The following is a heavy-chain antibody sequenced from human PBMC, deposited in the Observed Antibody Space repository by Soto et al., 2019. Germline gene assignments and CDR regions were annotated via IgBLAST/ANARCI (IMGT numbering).Heavy chain of an antibody. CDR1: GFTFSSYA. Sequence: PGGSLRLSCAASGFTFSSYAMSWVRQAPGKGLEWVSGISASGGSTYYADSVKGRFAMSRDTSENTLYLQMNSMGAEDTAAYYCAPHVSCSGGSCQYDAFAIRGQGTMVTVSS. D-gene: IGHD2-15*01. CDR2: ISASGGST. V-gene: IGHV3-23*01. CDR3: APHVSCSGGSCQYDAFAI. J-gene: IGHJ3*02.